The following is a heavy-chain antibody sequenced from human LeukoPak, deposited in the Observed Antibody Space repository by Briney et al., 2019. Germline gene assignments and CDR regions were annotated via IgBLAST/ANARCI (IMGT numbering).Heavy chain of an antibody. V-gene: IGHV4-30-2*01. J-gene: IGHJ5*02. CDR3: ARELWFVNAPVSWLDP. CDR2: IFHAGHS. CDR1: GDSLSSGDYS. Sequence: SETLSLTCTDPGDSLSSGDYSGGWIRQPSGNGLGWIGYIFHAGHSYHTPSIGNRATIAVDRSRNQFFLRLTSVTAADTAVYYCARELWFVNAPVSWLDPWGPGTLVAVSS. D-gene: IGHD3-10*01.